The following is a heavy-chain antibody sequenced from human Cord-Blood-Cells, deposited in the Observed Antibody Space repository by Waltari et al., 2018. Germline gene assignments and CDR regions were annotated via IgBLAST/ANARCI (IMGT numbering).Heavy chain of an antibody. CDR2: INHSGST. J-gene: IGHJ4*02. CDR1: GGSFSGYA. Sequence: QVQLQQWGAGLLKPSETLSLTCAVYGGSFSGYAWSWIRQPPGKGLEWIGEINHSGSTNYNPSLKSRVTISVDTSKNQFSLKLSSVTAADTAVYYCARVSHPYSSSYYWGQGTLVTVSS. D-gene: IGHD6-6*01. V-gene: IGHV4-34*01. CDR3: ARVSHPYSSSYY.